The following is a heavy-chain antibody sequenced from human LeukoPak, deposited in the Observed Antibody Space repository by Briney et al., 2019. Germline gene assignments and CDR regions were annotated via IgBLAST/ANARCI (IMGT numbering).Heavy chain of an antibody. Sequence: SETLSLTCAVYGGSFSVYYWSWIRQPPGKGLEWIGEINHSGSTNYDPSLKSRVTISVDTSKNQFSLKLSSVTAADTAVYYCARGYCSGGSCYFRTYYFDYWGQGTLVTVSS. V-gene: IGHV4-34*01. CDR2: INHSGST. CDR1: GGSFSVYY. CDR3: ARGYCSGGSCYFRTYYFDY. D-gene: IGHD2-15*01. J-gene: IGHJ4*02.